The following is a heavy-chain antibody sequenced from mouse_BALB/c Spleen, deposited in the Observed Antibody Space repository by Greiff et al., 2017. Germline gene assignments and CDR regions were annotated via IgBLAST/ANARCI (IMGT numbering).Heavy chain of an antibody. Sequence: VQLQQSGPELVKPGASVKISCKASGYAFSSSWMNWVKQRPGQGLEWIGRIYPGDGDTNYNGKFKGKATLTADKSSSTAYMQLSSLTSVDSAVYFCASEVGYWYFDVWGAGTTVTVSS. CDR3: ASEVGYWYFDV. J-gene: IGHJ1*01. CDR1: GYAFSSSW. D-gene: IGHD1-1*01. V-gene: IGHV1-82*01. CDR2: IYPGDGDT.